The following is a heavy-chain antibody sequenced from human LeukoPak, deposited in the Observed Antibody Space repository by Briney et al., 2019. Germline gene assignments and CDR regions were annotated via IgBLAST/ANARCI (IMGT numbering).Heavy chain of an antibody. D-gene: IGHD2-2*02. J-gene: IGHJ5*02. CDR2: MNPNSGNT. CDR1: GYTFTSYD. Sequence: GASVKVSCKASGYTFTSYDINWVGQATGKKLEWMGWMNPNSGNTGYAQKFQGRVTMTRNTSISTAYMELSSLRSEDTAVYYCARGRGYCSSTSCDKYNWFDPWGQGTLVTVSS. V-gene: IGHV1-8*01. CDR3: ARGRGYCSSTSCDKYNWFDP.